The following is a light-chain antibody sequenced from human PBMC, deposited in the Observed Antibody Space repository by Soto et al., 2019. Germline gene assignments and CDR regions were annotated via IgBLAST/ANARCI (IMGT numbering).Light chain of an antibody. J-gene: IGLJ1*01. V-gene: IGLV2-14*01. CDR3: SSYTSSSTLGV. CDR1: SSDVGGYNY. CDR2: DVS. Sequence: QSALTQPASVSGSPGQSITISCTGTSSDVGGYNYVSWYQQYPGKAPKLMIFDVSNRPSGVSNRFSGSKSGNTASLTIFGLQAEDEADYYCSSYTSSSTLGVFGTGTKVTVL.